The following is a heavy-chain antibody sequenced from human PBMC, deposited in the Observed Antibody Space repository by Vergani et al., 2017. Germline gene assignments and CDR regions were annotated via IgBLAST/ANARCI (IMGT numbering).Heavy chain of an antibody. J-gene: IGHJ3*02. CDR3: ARDRIQLWTDAFDI. CDR2: IKQDGSEK. CDR1: GFTFSSYW. Sequence: VQLVESGGGLVQPGGSLRLSCAASGFTFSSYWMSWVRQAPGKGLEWVANIKQDGSEKYYVDSVKGRFTISRDNAKNSLYLQMNSLRAEDTAVYYCARDRIQLWTDAFDIWGQGTMVTVSS. D-gene: IGHD5-18*01. V-gene: IGHV3-7*01.